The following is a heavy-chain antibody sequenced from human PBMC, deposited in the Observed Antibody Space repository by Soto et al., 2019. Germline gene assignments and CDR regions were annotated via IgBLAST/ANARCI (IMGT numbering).Heavy chain of an antibody. D-gene: IGHD6-13*01. CDR3: ARGGVVAAAGTYYYYGMDV. J-gene: IGHJ6*02. CDR1: GYTFTGYY. Sequence: ASVKVSCKASGYTFTGYYMHWVRQAPGQGLEWMGWINPNSGGTNYAQKFQGWVTMTRDTSISTAYMELSRLRSDDTAVYYCARGGVVAAAGTYYYYGMDVWGQGTMVTVSS. V-gene: IGHV1-2*04. CDR2: INPNSGGT.